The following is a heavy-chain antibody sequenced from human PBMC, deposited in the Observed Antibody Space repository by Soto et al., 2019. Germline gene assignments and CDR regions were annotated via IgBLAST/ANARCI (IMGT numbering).Heavy chain of an antibody. J-gene: IGHJ4*02. CDR3: ARDRGDYSPSDY. CDR1: GYTFTSYD. Sequence: QVQLVQSGAEVKKPGASVKVSCKASGYTFTSYDFSWVRQAPGQGLEWMGWISAYNGNTNYAQKFQGRVSMTTDTSTNTAYMELRSLRSDDTAVYYCARDRGDYSPSDYWGQGTLVTVSS. D-gene: IGHD4-4*01. V-gene: IGHV1-18*01. CDR2: ISAYNGNT.